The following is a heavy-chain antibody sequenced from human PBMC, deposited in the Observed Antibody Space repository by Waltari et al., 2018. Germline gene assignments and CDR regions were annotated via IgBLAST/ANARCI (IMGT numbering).Heavy chain of an antibody. Sequence: QVQLQQWGAGLLKPSETLSLTCAGYGGSFRGYYWSWIRQPPGKGLEWIGEINRSGSNNYNPSLKSRVTISVDTSKNQFSLKLSSVTAADTAVYYCARGTGDYGDPGVHYWGQGTLVTVSS. CDR2: INRSGSN. J-gene: IGHJ4*02. D-gene: IGHD4-17*01. CDR1: GGSFRGYY. CDR3: ARGTGDYGDPGVHY. V-gene: IGHV4-34*01.